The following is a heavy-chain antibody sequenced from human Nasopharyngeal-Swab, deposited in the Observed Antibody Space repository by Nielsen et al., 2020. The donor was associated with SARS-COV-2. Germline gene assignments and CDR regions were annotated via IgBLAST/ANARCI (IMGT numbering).Heavy chain of an antibody. V-gene: IGHV4-39*07. Sequence: SETLSLTCTVSGGSISSSSYYWGWIRQPPGKGLEWIGSIYYSGSTYYNPSIKSRVTISVDTSKNQFSLKLSSVTAADTAVYYCARLPKADWLLFPSFAFDIWGQGTMVTVSS. CDR1: GGSISSSSYY. CDR3: ARLPKADWLLFPSFAFDI. CDR2: IYYSGST. J-gene: IGHJ3*02. D-gene: IGHD3/OR15-3a*01.